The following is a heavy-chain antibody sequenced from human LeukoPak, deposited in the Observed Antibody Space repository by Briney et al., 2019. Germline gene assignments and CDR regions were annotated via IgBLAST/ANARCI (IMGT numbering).Heavy chain of an antibody. CDR1: GFTVSSDY. D-gene: IGHD1-26*01. CDR3: ARDPGIANGMVD. V-gene: IGHV3-66*01. J-gene: IGHJ6*02. CDR2: IYGGGTT. Sequence: GGSLRLSCAASGFTVSSDYMSWVRQAPGKGLEWVSVIYGGGTTYYADSVKGRFTISRDNSKNTLFLQMSNLRAEDTAVYYCARDPGIANGMVDWGQGTTVTVFS.